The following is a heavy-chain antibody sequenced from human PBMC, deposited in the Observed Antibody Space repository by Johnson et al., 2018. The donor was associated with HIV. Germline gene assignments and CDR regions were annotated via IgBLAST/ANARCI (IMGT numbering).Heavy chain of an antibody. V-gene: IGHV3-66*01. D-gene: IGHD2-21*02. CDR3: ARASDSYCSADCYGDGFQI. CDR2: IYDGDAT. J-gene: IGHJ3*02. CDR1: GFTVSSNY. Sequence: VQLVESGGGLVQPGGSLRLSCAASGFTVSSNYMSWVRQAPGKGLEWVSVIYDGDATYYADSVKGRFTISRDHAKNTLFLQMNSLRAEDTAVYYCARASDSYCSADCYGDGFQISDQGTKVIVSS.